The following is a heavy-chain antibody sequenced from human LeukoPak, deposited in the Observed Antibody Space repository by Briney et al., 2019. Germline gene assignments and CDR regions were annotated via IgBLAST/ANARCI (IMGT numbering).Heavy chain of an antibody. CDR3: ARVGSGYSYVYFYYYGMDV. CDR2: IYHSGST. CDR1: GGSISSGGYS. Sequence: SETLPLTCAVSGGSISSGGYSWSWIRQPPGKGLEWIGYIYHSGSTYYNPFLKSRVTISVDRSKNQFSLKLSSVTAADTAVYYCARVGSGYSYVYFYYYGMDVWGQGTTVTVSS. D-gene: IGHD5-18*01. V-gene: IGHV4-30-2*01. J-gene: IGHJ6*02.